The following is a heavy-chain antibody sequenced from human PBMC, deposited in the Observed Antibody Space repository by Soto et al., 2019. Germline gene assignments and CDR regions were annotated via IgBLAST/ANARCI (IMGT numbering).Heavy chain of an antibody. J-gene: IGHJ4*02. D-gene: IGHD2-2*01. CDR3: ARAYR. V-gene: IGHV3-7*01. Sequence: EVQLVESGGALVQPGGSLRLSCAASGFTYSSAWMSWVRQAPGKGPEWVTQISPDGSRKDYEDSVKGRFTISRDNAKNSLNLQMNSLGAEYTAVYHCARAYRWGQGTLVTVSS. CDR1: GFTYSSAW. CDR2: ISPDGSRK.